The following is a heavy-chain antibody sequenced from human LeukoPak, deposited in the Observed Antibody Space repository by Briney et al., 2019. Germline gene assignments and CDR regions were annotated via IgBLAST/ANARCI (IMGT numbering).Heavy chain of an antibody. J-gene: IGHJ6*03. V-gene: IGHV1-18*01. D-gene: IGHD6-6*01. CDR3: ATHSTRIAVRPSDYYYYMDV. Sequence: GASVKVSCKASGYTFTSYGISWVRQAPGQGLEWMGWISAYNGNTNYAQMLQGRVTMTTDTSTTTAYMELRSLKSDDTAVYYCATHSTRIAVRPSDYYYYMDVWGKGTTVTVSS. CDR1: GYTFTSYG. CDR2: ISAYNGNT.